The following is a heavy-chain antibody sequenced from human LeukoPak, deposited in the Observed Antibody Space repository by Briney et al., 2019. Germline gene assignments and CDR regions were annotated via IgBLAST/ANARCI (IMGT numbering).Heavy chain of an antibody. CDR3: ASPRPYCSGGSCYSGGPFDY. V-gene: IGHV3-21*01. J-gene: IGHJ4*02. CDR2: ISSSSSCI. CDR1: GFTFSSYS. Sequence: GGSLRLSCAASGFTFSSYSMNWVRQAPGKGLEWVSSISSSSSCIYYADSVKGRFTISRDNAKNSLYLQMNSLRAEDTAVYYCASPRPYCSGGSCYSGGPFDYWGQGTLVTVSS. D-gene: IGHD2-15*01.